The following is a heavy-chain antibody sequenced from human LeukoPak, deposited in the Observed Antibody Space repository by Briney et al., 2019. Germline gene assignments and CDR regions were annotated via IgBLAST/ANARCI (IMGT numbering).Heavy chain of an antibody. V-gene: IGHV3-30*03. CDR1: GFTFSDHG. CDR3: GRDLPTVTSIDY. CDR2: VSSDGSSR. Sequence: GGSLRLSCAASGFTFSDHGMHWVRQAPGKGLEWVAVVSSDGSSRYYADSVKGRFTISRDNAKNSLYLQMNSLRAEDTAVYYCGRDLPTVTSIDYWGQGTLVTVSS. J-gene: IGHJ4*02. D-gene: IGHD4-17*01.